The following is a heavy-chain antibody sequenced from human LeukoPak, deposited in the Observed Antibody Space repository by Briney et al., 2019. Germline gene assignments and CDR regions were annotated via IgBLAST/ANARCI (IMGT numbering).Heavy chain of an antibody. V-gene: IGHV4-34*01. CDR1: GGSFSGYY. Sequence: SETLSLTCAVYGGSFSGYYWSWIRQPPGKGLEWIGEINHSGSTNYNPSLKSRVTISVDTSKNQFSLKLSSVTAADTAVYYCARAKPQRYNWNYGYFDPWGQGTLVTVSS. J-gene: IGHJ5*02. CDR3: ARAKPQRYNWNYGYFDP. CDR2: INHSGST. D-gene: IGHD1-7*01.